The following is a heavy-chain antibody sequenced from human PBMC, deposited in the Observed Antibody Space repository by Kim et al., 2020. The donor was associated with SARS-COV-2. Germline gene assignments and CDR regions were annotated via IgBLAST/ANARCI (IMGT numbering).Heavy chain of an antibody. V-gene: IGHV4-39*07. D-gene: IGHD3-16*01. CDR3: ARDMGGPRTYYYYGMDV. CDR1: GGSISSSSYY. J-gene: IGHJ6*02. CDR2: IYYSGST. Sequence: SETLSLTCTVSGGSISSSSYYWGWIRQPPGKGLEWIGSIYYSGSTYYNPSLKSRVTISVDTSKNQFSLKLSSVTAADTAVYYCARDMGGPRTYYYYGMDVWGQGTTVTVSS.